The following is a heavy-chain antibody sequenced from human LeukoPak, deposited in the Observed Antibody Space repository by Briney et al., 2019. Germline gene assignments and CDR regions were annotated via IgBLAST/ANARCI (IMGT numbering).Heavy chain of an antibody. Sequence: GGSLRLSCAASGFTFSSYAMSWVRQAPGKGLEWVSSIIGSGGSTYYADSVKGRFTISRDNSKNTLYLQMNSLRAEDTAVYYRAKKSHDGSGSYYKEPYYMDVWGKGTTVTVSS. CDR2: IIGSGGST. D-gene: IGHD3-10*01. CDR1: GFTFSSYA. CDR3: AKKSHDGSGSYYKEPYYMDV. V-gene: IGHV3-23*01. J-gene: IGHJ6*03.